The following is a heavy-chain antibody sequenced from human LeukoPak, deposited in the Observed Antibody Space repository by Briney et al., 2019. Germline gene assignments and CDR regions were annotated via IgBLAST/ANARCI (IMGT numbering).Heavy chain of an antibody. J-gene: IGHJ2*01. CDR3: ARHPLGYWYFDL. CDR1: GFTLSSYA. V-gene: IGHV3-23*01. Sequence: GGSLRLSCDASGFTLSSYAVSWVRQAPGKGLEWVSAITGSGGNTYYAASVKGRFTISRDNSKNALYVQMNSLRAEDTAVYHCARHPLGYWYFDLWGRGTPVSVSS. CDR2: ITGSGGNT. D-gene: IGHD3-3*02.